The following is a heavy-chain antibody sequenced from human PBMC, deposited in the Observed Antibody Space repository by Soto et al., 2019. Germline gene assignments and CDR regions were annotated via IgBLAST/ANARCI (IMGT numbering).Heavy chain of an antibody. CDR3: ARFPTSWFDP. CDR1: GGSISSYY. J-gene: IGHJ5*02. CDR2: IYYSGST. V-gene: IGHV4-59*01. Sequence: SETLSLTCTVSGGSISSYYWSWIRQPPGKGLEWIGYIYYSGSTNYNPSLKSRVTISVDTSKNQFSLKLSSVTAADTAVYYCARFPTSWFDPWGQGTLVTVSS. D-gene: IGHD2-2*01.